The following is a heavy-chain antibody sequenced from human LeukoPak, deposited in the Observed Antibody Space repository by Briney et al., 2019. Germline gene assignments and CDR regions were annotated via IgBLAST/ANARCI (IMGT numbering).Heavy chain of an antibody. CDR2: ISSSSSTI. D-gene: IGHD3-22*01. CDR3: ARDNYYDSSGYSDY. V-gene: IGHV3-48*04. J-gene: IGHJ4*02. CDR1: GFTFSSYS. Sequence: GGSLRLSCAASGFTFSSYSMNWVRQAPGKGLEWVSYISSSSSTIYYADSVKGRFTISGDNAKNSLYLQMNSLRAEDTAVYYCARDNYYDSSGYSDYWGQGTLVTVSS.